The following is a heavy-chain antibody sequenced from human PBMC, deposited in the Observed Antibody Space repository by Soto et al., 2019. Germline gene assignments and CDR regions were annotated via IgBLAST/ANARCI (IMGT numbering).Heavy chain of an antibody. D-gene: IGHD1-26*01. CDR2: IIPIFETP. Sequence: QVQLVQSGAEVKKPGSSVRVSCKASGGTFSSYSVSWVRQAPGQGLEWMGGIIPIFETPTYAQKFQGRVTITADESTSTAYLELTSLRSEDTAVYFWARGPRVLAGATEYYYYGVEVWGQGTTVTVSS. CDR1: GGTFSSYS. CDR3: ARGPRVLAGATEYYYYGVEV. J-gene: IGHJ6*02. V-gene: IGHV1-69*01.